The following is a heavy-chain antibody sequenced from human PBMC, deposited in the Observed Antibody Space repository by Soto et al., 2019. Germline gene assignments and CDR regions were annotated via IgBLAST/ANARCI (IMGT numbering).Heavy chain of an antibody. J-gene: IGHJ4*02. CDR3: TKSEAGGGGNTHLEY. Sequence: QVQLVESGGGVVQPGRSLRLPCAASGFTFSSYAMHWVRQAPGKGLEWVAVIWYDGSSKYYADSVKGRFTISRDNSNNTVSLHMSSVRAEDTAVYYCTKSEAGGGGNTHLEYWGQGTLVTVSP. D-gene: IGHD2-15*01. V-gene: IGHV3-33*06. CDR1: GFTFSSYA. CDR2: IWYDGSSK.